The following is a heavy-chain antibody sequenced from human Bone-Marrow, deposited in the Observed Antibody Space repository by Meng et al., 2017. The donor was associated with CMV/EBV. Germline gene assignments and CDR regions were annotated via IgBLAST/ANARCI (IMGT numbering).Heavy chain of an antibody. CDR2: IYYSGST. J-gene: IGHJ4*02. D-gene: IGHD5-12*01. CDR1: GGSISSSSYY. V-gene: IGHV4-39*07. CDR3: ARDESKWLRSLGY. Sequence: SETLSLTCTVSGGSISSSSYYWGWIRQPPGKGLEWIGSIYYSGSTYYNPSLKSRVTIPVDTSKNQFSLKLSSVTAADTAVYYCARDESKWLRSLGYWGQGTLVTVSS.